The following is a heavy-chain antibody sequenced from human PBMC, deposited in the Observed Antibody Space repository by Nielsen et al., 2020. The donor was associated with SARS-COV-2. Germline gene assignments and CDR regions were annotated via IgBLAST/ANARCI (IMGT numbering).Heavy chain of an antibody. J-gene: IGHJ4*02. V-gene: IGHV4-39*01. CDR2: IYYSGST. D-gene: IGHD2-2*01. CDR3: ARHRYCSSTSCYLPYYFDY. CDR1: GGSISSSSYY. Sequence: GSLRLSCTVSGGSISSSSYYWGWIRQPPGKGLEWIGSIYYSGSTYYNPSLKSRVTISVDTSKNQFSLKLSSVTAADTAVYYCARHRYCSSTSCYLPYYFDYWGQGTLVPSPQ.